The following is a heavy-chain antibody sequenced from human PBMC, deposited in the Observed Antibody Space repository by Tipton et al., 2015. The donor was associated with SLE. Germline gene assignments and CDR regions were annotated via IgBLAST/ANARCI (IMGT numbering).Heavy chain of an antibody. CDR1: GGSISSYY. V-gene: IGHV4-59*01. CDR2: IYYSGST. J-gene: IGHJ5*02. Sequence: TLSLTCTVSGGSISSYYWSWIRQPPGKGLEWIGYIYYSGSTNYNPSLKSRVTISVDTSKNQFSLKLSSVTAADKAVYYCARGWWFDPWGQGTLVTVSS. CDR3: ARGWWFDP. D-gene: IGHD6-19*01.